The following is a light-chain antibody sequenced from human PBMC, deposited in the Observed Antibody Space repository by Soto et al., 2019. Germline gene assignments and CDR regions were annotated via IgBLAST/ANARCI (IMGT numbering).Light chain of an antibody. CDR1: SSNIGSNA. Sequence: QTVVTQPPSASGTPGQRVTISCSGSSSNIGSNAVNWYQQLPETAPKLLIHSNNERPSGVPDRFSAAKSGTSASLVISGLQSEDEADFYCAAWDDSLNGPVFGGGTKVTVL. CDR3: AAWDDSLNGPV. V-gene: IGLV1-44*01. J-gene: IGLJ2*01. CDR2: SNN.